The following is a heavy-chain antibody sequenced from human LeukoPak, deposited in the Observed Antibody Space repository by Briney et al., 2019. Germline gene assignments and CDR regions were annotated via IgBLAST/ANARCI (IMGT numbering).Heavy chain of an antibody. V-gene: IGHV3-53*04. Sequence: GGSLRLSCAASGFTVSSNYMSWVRQAPGKGLEWVSVIYSGGSTYYADSVKGRFTISRHNSKNTLYLQLHSLRAEDTAVYYCARDPGIAVAGTRPRYYYYYGMDVWGQGTTVTVSS. CDR3: ARDPGIAVAGTRPRYYYYYGMDV. CDR2: IYSGGST. D-gene: IGHD6-19*01. J-gene: IGHJ6*02. CDR1: GFTVSSNY.